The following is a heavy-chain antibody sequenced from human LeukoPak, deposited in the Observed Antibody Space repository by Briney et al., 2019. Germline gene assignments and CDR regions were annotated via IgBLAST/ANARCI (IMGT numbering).Heavy chain of an antibody. CDR3: AKESIAAAGTPNFDY. D-gene: IGHD6-13*01. J-gene: IGHJ4*02. Sequence: PGGSLRLSCAASGFPFSNYAMTWVRQAPGKGLGWVSAISGSGGSTYYADSVKGRFTISRDNSKNTLFLQMNSLRAEDTAVYYCAKESIAAAGTPNFDYWGQGTLVTVSS. CDR1: GFPFSNYA. CDR2: ISGSGGST. V-gene: IGHV3-23*01.